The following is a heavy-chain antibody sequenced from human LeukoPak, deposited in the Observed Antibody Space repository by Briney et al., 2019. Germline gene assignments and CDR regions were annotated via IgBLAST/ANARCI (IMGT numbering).Heavy chain of an antibody. V-gene: IGHV1-2*02. CDR1: GYTFTGNY. D-gene: IGHD6-13*01. CDR3: ARGIAQSSSPWL. Sequence: ASVKVSCKSSGYTFTGNYMHWVRQAPGQGLEWMGWINPNSGDTNSAQKFQGRVTMTRDTSISTAYMELRRLRFDDTAVYYCARGIAQSSSPWLWGQGTLVTVSS. CDR2: INPNSGDT. J-gene: IGHJ4*02.